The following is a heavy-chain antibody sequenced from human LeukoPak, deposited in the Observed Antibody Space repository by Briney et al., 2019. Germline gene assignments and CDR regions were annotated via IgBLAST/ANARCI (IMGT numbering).Heavy chain of an antibody. CDR2: IYSSDNT. D-gene: IGHD3-22*01. CDR3: AKRGYYHDSSAYFYFDY. CDR1: GFTVSSDY. V-gene: IGHV3-66*01. J-gene: IGHJ4*02. Sequence: GGSLRLSCAASGFTVSSDYMSWVRQAPGKGLEWVSIIYSSDNTYYADSVKGRFSISRDNSKNTLYLQMNSLRADDTAVYYCAKRGYYHDSSAYFYFDYWGQGTLVTVSS.